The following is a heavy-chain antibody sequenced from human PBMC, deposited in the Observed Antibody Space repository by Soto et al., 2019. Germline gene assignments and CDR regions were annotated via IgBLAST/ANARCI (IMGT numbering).Heavy chain of an antibody. D-gene: IGHD4-17*01. CDR1: GGSISRNY. CDR3: ARENYGDYLNWFDP. CDR2: IYYSGST. V-gene: IGHV4-59*01. Sequence: SETLSLTCTVSGGSISRNYWSWIRQPPGKGLEWIGYIYYSGSTNYNPSLKSRVTISVDTSKNQFSLKLSSVTAADTALYYCARENYGDYLNWFDPWGQGTLVTVSS. J-gene: IGHJ5*02.